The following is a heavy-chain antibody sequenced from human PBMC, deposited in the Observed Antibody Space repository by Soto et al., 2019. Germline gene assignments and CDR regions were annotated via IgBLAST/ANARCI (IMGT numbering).Heavy chain of an antibody. CDR2: IYYSGST. J-gene: IGHJ6*02. CDR3: ARDLRGAGTSGYYGMDV. V-gene: IGHV4-59*01. Sequence: QVQLQESGPGLVKPSETLSLTCTVSGGSISSYYWSWIRQPPGKGLEWIGYIYYSGSTTYQPSLKSQVTISVDRSQNQFSLELTSVTAADTAVYFCARDLRGAGTSGYYGMDVWGQGTTVTVSS. CDR1: GGSISSYY. D-gene: IGHD6-19*01.